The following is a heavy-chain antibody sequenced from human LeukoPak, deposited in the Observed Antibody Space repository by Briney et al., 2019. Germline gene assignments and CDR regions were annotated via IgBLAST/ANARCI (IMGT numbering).Heavy chain of an antibody. CDR1: GYTFTSYG. Sequence: ASVKVSCKASGYTFTSYGISWVRQAPGQGLEWMGWISAYNGNTNYAQKLQGRVTMTTDTSTSTAYMELRSLRSDDTAVYYCVRDASAAGTGGHFDYWGQGTLVTVSS. J-gene: IGHJ4*02. CDR2: ISAYNGNT. D-gene: IGHD6-13*01. V-gene: IGHV1-18*01. CDR3: VRDASAAGTGGHFDY.